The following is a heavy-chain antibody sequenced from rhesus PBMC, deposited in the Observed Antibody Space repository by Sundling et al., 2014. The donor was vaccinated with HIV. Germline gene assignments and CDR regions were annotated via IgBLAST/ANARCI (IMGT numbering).Heavy chain of an antibody. Sequence: QVQVQESGPGLVKPSETLSLTCTVSGGSISSNFWSWIRQPPGKGLEWVGYIGGSSGNTYYQSSLKSRVTISRDTSKNQFSLKLSSVTAADTAVYYCAIVAAAGMGWYFDYWGQGVLVTVSS. J-gene: IGHJ4*01. CDR3: AIVAAAGMGWYFDY. V-gene: IGHV4-165*01. D-gene: IGHD6-25*01. CDR1: GGSISSNF. CDR2: IGGSSGNT.